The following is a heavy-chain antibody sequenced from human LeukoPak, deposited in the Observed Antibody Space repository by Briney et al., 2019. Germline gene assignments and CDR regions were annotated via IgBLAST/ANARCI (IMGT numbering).Heavy chain of an antibody. CDR3: ARQSGQVDV. CDR1: GGSFSGYY. Sequence: PSETLSLTCAVYGGSFSGYYWSWIRQPPGKGLEWIWEINHSGSTNYNPSLKSRVTISVDTSKNQFSLKLSSVTAADTAVYYCARQSGQVDVWGKGTTVTVSS. CDR2: INHSGST. J-gene: IGHJ6*04. D-gene: IGHD3-10*01. V-gene: IGHV4-34*01.